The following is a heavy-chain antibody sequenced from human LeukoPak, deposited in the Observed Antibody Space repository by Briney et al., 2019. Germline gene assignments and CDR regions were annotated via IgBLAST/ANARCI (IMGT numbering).Heavy chain of an antibody. V-gene: IGHV3-30*02. CDR3: AKAEEADYGDYVVYYYYYMDV. Sequence: GGSLRLSCAASGFTFSSYGMHWVRQAPGKGLEWVAFIRYDGSNEYYADSVKGRFTISRDNSKNTLYLQMNSLRAEDTAVYYCAKAEEADYGDYVVYYYYYMDVWGKGTTVTISS. CDR2: IRYDGSNE. D-gene: IGHD4-17*01. CDR1: GFTFSSYG. J-gene: IGHJ6*03.